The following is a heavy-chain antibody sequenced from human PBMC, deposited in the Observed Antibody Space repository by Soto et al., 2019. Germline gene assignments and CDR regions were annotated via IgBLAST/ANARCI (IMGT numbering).Heavy chain of an antibody. V-gene: IGHV3-66*01. CDR2: IDIGGNT. D-gene: IGHD2-2*01. Sequence: PGGSLRLSCAASGFSVTNNYMNWFRQAPGKGLEWVSIIDIGGNTYYADSVKDRFTISRDNSRNTLYLHMDSLRAEDTAVYYCARVRCSASYLGREHFFDYWGQGTLVTVSS. CDR1: GFSVTNNY. J-gene: IGHJ4*02. CDR3: ARVRCSASYLGREHFFDY.